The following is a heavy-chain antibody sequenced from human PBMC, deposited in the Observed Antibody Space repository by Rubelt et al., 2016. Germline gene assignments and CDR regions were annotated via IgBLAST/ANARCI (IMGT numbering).Heavy chain of an antibody. CDR2: IVYSGDYQ. CDR3: ARDGSEWSRDY. CDR1: GFTFSSYA. J-gene: IGHJ4*02. Sequence: EVQLVESGGGLVQPGGSLRLSCAASGFTFSSYALSWVRQAPGKGLEWVSTIVYSGDYQYYADSVKGRFTISRDNARNSLFLQMNNLRADDTAVYYCARDGSEWSRDYWGPGTLVTVSS. D-gene: IGHD1-26*01. V-gene: IGHV3-23*04.